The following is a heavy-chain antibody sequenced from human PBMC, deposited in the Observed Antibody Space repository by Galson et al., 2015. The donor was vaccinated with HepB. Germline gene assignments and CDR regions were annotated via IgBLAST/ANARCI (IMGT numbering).Heavy chain of an antibody. CDR1: GFTFSSYS. D-gene: IGHD3-10*01. CDR2: ISSSSSYI. J-gene: IGHJ4*02. CDR3: ARDLYGSGTRKGGY. V-gene: IGHV3-21*01. Sequence: SLRLSCAASGFTFSSYSMNWVRQAPGKGLEWVSSISSSSSYIYYADSVKGRFTISRDNAKNSLYLQMNSLRAEDTAVYYCARDLYGSGTRKGGYWGQGTLVTVSS.